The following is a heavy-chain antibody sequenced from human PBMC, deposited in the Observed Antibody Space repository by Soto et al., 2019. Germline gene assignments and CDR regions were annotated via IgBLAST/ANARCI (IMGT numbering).Heavy chain of an antibody. Sequence: QVQLVQSGAEVKKPGASVKVSCKTSGYTFAAYYIHWIRQAPGQGLEWMGWINPTSGGTVYAQNFQDRVTRTRDTSISTAYMELRRLNSDDTAVYYCARDPDYGDYWGYFFDSWGQGTPVTVSS. V-gene: IGHV1-2*02. D-gene: IGHD4-17*01. CDR3: ARDPDYGDYWGYFFDS. CDR1: GYTFAAYY. J-gene: IGHJ4*02. CDR2: INPTSGGT.